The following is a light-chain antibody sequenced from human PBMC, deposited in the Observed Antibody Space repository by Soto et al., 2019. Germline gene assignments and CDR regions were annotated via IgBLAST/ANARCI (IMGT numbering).Light chain of an antibody. CDR3: QQSYSTPWT. V-gene: IGKV1-39*01. Sequence: QMSPAPSSLFATLGGRVTITCRASQSISSYLNWYQQKPGKAPKLLIYAASSLQSGVPSRFSGSGSGTDFTLTISSLQPEDFATYYCQQSYSTPWTFGQGTKVDIK. J-gene: IGKJ1*01. CDR2: AAS. CDR1: QSISSY.